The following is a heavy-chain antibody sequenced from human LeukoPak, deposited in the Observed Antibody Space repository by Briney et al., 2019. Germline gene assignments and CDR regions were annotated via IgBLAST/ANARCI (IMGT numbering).Heavy chain of an antibody. CDR3: ARQADYFDSSGYYSSSGFDY. D-gene: IGHD3-22*01. CDR1: GGSISSYY. Sequence: PSETLSLTCTVSGGSISSYYWSWIRQPPGKGLEWLGSIYHSGSTYYNPSLKSRVTISVDTSKNQFSLRLSSVTAADTAVYYCARQADYFDSSGYYSSSGFDYWGQGTLVTVSS. V-gene: IGHV4-59*08. CDR2: IYHSGST. J-gene: IGHJ4*02.